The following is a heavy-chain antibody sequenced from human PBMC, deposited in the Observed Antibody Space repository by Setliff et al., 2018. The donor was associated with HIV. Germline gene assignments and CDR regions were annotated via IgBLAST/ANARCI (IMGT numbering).Heavy chain of an antibody. CDR1: GGSVSSGSYY. J-gene: IGHJ4*02. V-gene: IGHV4-61*01. Sequence: TLSLTCTVSGGSVSSGSYYWSWIRQPPGKGLEWIGYIYYSGSTKHNPSLKRRVTITLDTSKNQFSLKLTSVTAADTAVYYCARYSPRGYTLTGPYWGQGTLVTVSS. D-gene: IGHD6-25*01. CDR2: IYYSGST. CDR3: ARYSPRGYTLTGPY.